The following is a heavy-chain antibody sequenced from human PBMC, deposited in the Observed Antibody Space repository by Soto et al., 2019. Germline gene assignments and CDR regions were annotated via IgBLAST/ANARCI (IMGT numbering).Heavy chain of an antibody. CDR1: NGSISSRSSY. J-gene: IGHJ3*02. V-gene: IGHV4-39*07. CDR2: IYYIGNT. D-gene: IGHD3-10*01. Sequence: PSETLSLTCIVSNGSISSRSSYWGWIRQTPGKGLEWIGSIYYIGNTYYNPSLKSRVTISIDTSKNQFSLKLSSVTAADTAVYYCARDRRRTMVRGVIVAFDIWGQGTMVTVSS. CDR3: ARDRRRTMVRGVIVAFDI.